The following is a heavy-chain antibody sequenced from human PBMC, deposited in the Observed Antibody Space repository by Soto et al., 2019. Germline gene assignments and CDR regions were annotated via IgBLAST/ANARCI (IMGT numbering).Heavy chain of an antibody. CDR3: ARHERSGWELSA. CDR1: GGSISSSSYY. V-gene: IGHV4-39*01. Sequence: QLQLQESGPGLVKPSETLSLTCSVSGGSISSSSYYWGWIRHPPGKGLEGIGGIYYSGSTYAKPSLRSRVTISADMSHNQFALKLSSVTAADTAVYYCARHERSGWELSAWGQGTLVTVSS. D-gene: IGHD1-26*01. CDR2: IYYSGST. J-gene: IGHJ1*01.